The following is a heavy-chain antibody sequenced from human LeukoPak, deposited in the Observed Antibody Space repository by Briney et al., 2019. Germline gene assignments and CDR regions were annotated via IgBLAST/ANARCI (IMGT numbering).Heavy chain of an antibody. CDR1: GLTFSSFG. Sequence: SGGSLRLSCVASGLTFSSFGIHWVRQAPGKGLEWVAIISNDGSNKYYGDSVKGRFTISRDNSKNTLYLQMNSLRAEDTAVYYCARGYNYANYFDYWGQGTLVTVSS. CDR2: ISNDGSNK. D-gene: IGHD5-18*01. V-gene: IGHV3-30*03. CDR3: ARGYNYANYFDY. J-gene: IGHJ4*02.